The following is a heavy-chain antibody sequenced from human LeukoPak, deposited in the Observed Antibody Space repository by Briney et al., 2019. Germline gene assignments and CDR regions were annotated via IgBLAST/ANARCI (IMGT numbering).Heavy chain of an antibody. V-gene: IGHV3-23*01. J-gene: IGHJ4*02. Sequence: GGSLRLSCAASGFTVSSNYISWVRQAPGKGLEWVSAISGSGGSTYYADSVKGRFTISRDNSKNTLYLQMNSLRAEDTAVYYCAKLGGSSWYWVDYWGQGTLVTVSS. CDR1: GFTVSSNY. D-gene: IGHD6-13*01. CDR2: ISGSGGST. CDR3: AKLGGSSWYWVDY.